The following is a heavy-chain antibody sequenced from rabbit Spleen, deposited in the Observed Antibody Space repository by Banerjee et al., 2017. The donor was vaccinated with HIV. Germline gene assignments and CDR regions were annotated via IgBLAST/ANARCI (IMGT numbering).Heavy chain of an antibody. CDR2: IEPVFGNT. Sequence: QEQLVESGGGLVQPGGSLKLSCKASGFDFYNYGVTWVRQAPGKGLEWIGYIEPVFGNTYYANWVNGRFTISSHNAQNTLYLQLNSLTAADTATYFCARDTSSSFSSDGMDLWGQGTLVTVS. J-gene: IGHJ6*01. CDR3: ARDTSSSFSSDGMDL. CDR1: GFDFYNYG. D-gene: IGHD1-1*01. V-gene: IGHV1S47*01.